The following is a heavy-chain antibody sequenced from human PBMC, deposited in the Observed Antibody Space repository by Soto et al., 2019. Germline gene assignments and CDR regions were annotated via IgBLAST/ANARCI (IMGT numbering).Heavy chain of an antibody. CDR2: ISGSGSTT. CDR3: ARDPAVGAAAGP. D-gene: IGHD6-13*01. V-gene: IGHV3-48*03. Sequence: EVQLVESGGGLVQPGGSLRLSCAASGFTFSRSEMNWVRQAPGRGLEWVSYISGSGSTTYYANSVKGRFTISRDSARNSLYLQMNSLRVEDTAVYYCARDPAVGAAAGPWGQGTLVTVSS. J-gene: IGHJ5*02. CDR1: GFTFSRSE.